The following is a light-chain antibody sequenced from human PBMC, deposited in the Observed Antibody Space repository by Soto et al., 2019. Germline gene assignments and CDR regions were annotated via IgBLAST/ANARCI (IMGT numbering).Light chain of an antibody. V-gene: IGKV1-12*01. CDR2: DAS. CDR1: QDISSW. Sequence: IQMTQSPSSVSASVGDRVTITCRASQDISSWLAWYQQKPGKAPKLLIYDASTLRRGVPSRFSGTRSGTDFTLTISSLQPDDFATYYCQQTNSFPPWAFGQGTKVDIK. J-gene: IGKJ1*01. CDR3: QQTNSFPPWA.